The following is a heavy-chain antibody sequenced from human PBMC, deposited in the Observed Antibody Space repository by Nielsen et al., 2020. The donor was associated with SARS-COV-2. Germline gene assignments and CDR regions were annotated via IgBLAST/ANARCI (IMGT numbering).Heavy chain of an antibody. CDR1: GGSISSGDYY. D-gene: IGHD3-10*01. CDR3: ARHLRDFGSGTLNIAFDY. Sequence: SETLSLTCTVSGGSISSGDYYWSWIRQPPGKGLEWIGYIYYSGSTNYNPSLKSRVTISVDPSKKQFSLKLISVTAADTAVYYCARHLRDFGSGTLNIAFDYWGQGTLVTVSS. V-gene: IGHV4-61*08. J-gene: IGHJ4*02. CDR2: IYYSGST.